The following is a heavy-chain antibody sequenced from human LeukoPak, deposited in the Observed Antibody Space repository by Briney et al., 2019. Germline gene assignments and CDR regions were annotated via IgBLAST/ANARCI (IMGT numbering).Heavy chain of an antibody. J-gene: IGHJ6*03. Sequence: GGSLRLSCAASGFTFSSYSMNRVRQAPGKGLEWVSYISSSSSTIYNADSVKGRFTISRDNAKNSLYLQMYSLRAEDTAVYYCARTLYSGNSYYMDVWGKGTTVTVSS. CDR3: ARTLYSGNSYYMDV. CDR1: GFTFSSYS. CDR2: ISSSSSTI. D-gene: IGHD1-26*01. V-gene: IGHV3-48*01.